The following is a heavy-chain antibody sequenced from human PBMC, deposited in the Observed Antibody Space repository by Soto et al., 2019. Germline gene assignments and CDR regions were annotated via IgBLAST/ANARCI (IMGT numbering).Heavy chain of an antibody. D-gene: IGHD5-12*01. J-gene: IGHJ4*02. CDR2: IYYSGST. Sequence: ESRSRTYTVSGGSINSYNRSWIRQPPGKGLEWIGYIYYSGSTNYNPSLKSRVTISVDTSKNQFSLKLSSVTAADTAVYYCARHGEYSGYDGDFDYWGQGTLVTVSS. V-gene: IGHV4-59*08. CDR1: GGSINSYN. CDR3: ARHGEYSGYDGDFDY.